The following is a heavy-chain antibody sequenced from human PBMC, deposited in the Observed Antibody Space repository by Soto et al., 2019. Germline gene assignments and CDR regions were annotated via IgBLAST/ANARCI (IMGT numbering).Heavy chain of an antibody. CDR2: LDQDGSER. CDR1: GFTFSTYW. Sequence: EVQLVESGGGLVQPGGSLRLSCAASGFTFSTYWMTCVRRSPGKGLEWVANLDQDGSERYYVDYVRGRFTISRDNAKNSIYLQMNSLSAEDTSGYYCVCGGNFFVYWGQGTLVSVSP. J-gene: IGHJ4*02. V-gene: IGHV3-7*01. D-gene: IGHD3-16*01. CDR3: VCGGNFFVY.